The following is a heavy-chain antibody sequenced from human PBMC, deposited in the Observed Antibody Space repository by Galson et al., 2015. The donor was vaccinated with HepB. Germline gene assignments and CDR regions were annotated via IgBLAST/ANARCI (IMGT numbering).Heavy chain of an antibody. CDR2: IYPGDSDT. CDR1: GYRFTSYW. D-gene: IGHD3-10*01. J-gene: IGHJ2*01. V-gene: IGHV5-51*01. Sequence: QSGAEVKKPGESLKISCKGSGYRFTSYWIGWVRQMPGKGLEWMGIIYPGDSDTRYSPSFQGQVTISADKSISTAYLQWSSLKASDTAMYYCARHVGSGSYYTIDWYLDLWGRGTLVTVSS. CDR3: ARHVGSGSYYTIDWYLDL.